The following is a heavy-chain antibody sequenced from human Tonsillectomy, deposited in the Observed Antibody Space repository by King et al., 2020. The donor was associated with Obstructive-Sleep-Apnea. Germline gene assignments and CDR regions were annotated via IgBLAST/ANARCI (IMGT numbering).Heavy chain of an antibody. CDR2: INTSNGNT. J-gene: IGHJ4*02. CDR1: GYTFTRYA. D-gene: IGHD3-10*01. CDR3: ARRYGYFDY. V-gene: IGHV1-3*04. Sequence: VQLVQSGAEVKKPGASVKVSCKASGYTFTRYAVNWVRQAPGQRIEWMGWINTSNGNTRYSQKFQGRVTITRDTSASTAYMELSSLRSEDTAVYYCARRYGYFDYWGQGALVTVSS.